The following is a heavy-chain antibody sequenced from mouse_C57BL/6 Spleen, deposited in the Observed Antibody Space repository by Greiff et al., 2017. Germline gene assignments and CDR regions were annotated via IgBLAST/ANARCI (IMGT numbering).Heavy chain of an antibody. J-gene: IGHJ4*01. V-gene: IGHV1-63*01. Sequence: QVQLQQSGAELVRPGTSVKMSCKASGYTFTNYWIGWAKQRPGHGLEWIGDIYPGGGYTNYNEKFKGKATLTADKSYSTAYMQFSSLTSDDSAIYYCARSSGNYGAMDYWGQGTSVTVST. CDR2: IYPGGGYT. CDR1: GYTFTNYW. D-gene: IGHD2-1*01. CDR3: ARSSGNYGAMDY.